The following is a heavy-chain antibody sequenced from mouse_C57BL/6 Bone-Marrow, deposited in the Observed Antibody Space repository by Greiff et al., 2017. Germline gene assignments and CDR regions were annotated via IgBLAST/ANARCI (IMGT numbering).Heavy chain of an antibody. CDR3: TTYYGSSYWYFDV. J-gene: IGHJ1*03. V-gene: IGHV14-4*01. D-gene: IGHD1-1*01. CDR2: IDPENGDT. Sequence: VQLKQSGAELVRPGASVKLSCTASGFNIKDDYMHWVKQRPEQGLEWIGWIDPENGDTEYASKFQGKATITEDTSSNTAYLQLSSLTSEDTAVYDCTTYYGSSYWYFDVWGTGTTVTVSS. CDR1: GFNIKDDY.